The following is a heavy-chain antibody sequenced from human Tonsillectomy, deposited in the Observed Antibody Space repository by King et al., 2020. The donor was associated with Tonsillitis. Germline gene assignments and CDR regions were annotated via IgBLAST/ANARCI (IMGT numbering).Heavy chain of an antibody. V-gene: IGHV3-23*04. D-gene: IGHD5-18*01. CDR1: GFTFSSSA. CDR3: AKVVSTAMVYYFDY. J-gene: IGHJ4*02. CDR2: ISGSGGST. Sequence: VQLVESGGNLVQPGGSLRLSCAASGFTFSSSAMAWVRQAPGKGLEWVSGISGSGGSTYYADSVKGRFTISRDNSKNTLYLQMNSLGAEDTAPYYCAKVVSTAMVYYFDYWGQGTLVTVSS.